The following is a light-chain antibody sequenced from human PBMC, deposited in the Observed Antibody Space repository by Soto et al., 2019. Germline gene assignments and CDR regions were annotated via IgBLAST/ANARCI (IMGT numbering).Light chain of an antibody. J-gene: IGKJ3*01. CDR1: QGINNY. V-gene: IGKV1-27*01. CDR2: AAS. CDR3: HKYICVPL. Sequence: DIQMTQSPSSLSASVGDRVTITCRASQGINNYVAWYQQKPGKAPKLLIYAASTLQSGVPSRFSGSGSGTDFTLTISRLQPEDGATYCCHKYICVPLFGPGTSVDIK.